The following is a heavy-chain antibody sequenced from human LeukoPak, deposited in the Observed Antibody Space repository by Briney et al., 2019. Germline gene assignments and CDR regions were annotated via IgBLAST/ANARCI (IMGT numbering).Heavy chain of an antibody. CDR2: IHYSGST. J-gene: IGHJ6*02. CDR3: ATMLLKGGALYGMDV. V-gene: IGHV4-39*01. D-gene: IGHD2-8*01. CDR1: GGSISSSSY. Sequence: SETLSLTCTVSGGSISSSSYWGWIRQPPGKGLEWIGNIHYSGSTDYNPSLRSRVTISVDTSKNQISLKMSSVTAADTAVYYCATMLLKGGALYGMDVWGQGTTVTVSS.